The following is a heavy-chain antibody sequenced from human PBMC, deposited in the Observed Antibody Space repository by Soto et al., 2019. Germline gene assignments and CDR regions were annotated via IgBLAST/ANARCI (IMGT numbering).Heavy chain of an antibody. Sequence: GGSLRLSCAASGFTFSSYAMSWVRQAPGKGLEWVPAISGSGGSTYYADSVKGRFTISRDNSKNTLYLQMNSLRAEDTAVYYCLFDRYGNTRDLLDLWGQGTLVPVSS. V-gene: IGHV3-23*01. J-gene: IGHJ5*02. CDR3: LFDRYGNTRDLLDL. CDR2: ISGSGGST. D-gene: IGHD3-22*01. CDR1: GFTFSSYA.